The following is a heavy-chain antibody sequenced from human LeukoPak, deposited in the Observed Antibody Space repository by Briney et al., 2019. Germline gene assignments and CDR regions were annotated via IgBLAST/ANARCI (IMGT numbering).Heavy chain of an antibody. CDR3: ARLVYCSSTSCYGGYMDV. CDR1: GYIFTSYW. J-gene: IGHJ6*03. CDR2: IYPGDSDT. D-gene: IGHD2-2*01. Sequence: PGESLKISCKGSGYIFTSYWIGWVRQMPGKGLEWMGIIYPGDSDTRYSPSFQGQVTISTDKSISTAYLQWSSLKASDTAMYYCARLVYCSSTSCYGGYMDVWGKGTTVTVSS. V-gene: IGHV5-51*01.